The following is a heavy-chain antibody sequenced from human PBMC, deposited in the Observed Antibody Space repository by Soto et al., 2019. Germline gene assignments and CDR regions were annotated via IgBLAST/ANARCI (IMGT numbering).Heavy chain of an antibody. J-gene: IGHJ4*02. Sequence: PGGSLRLSCAASGFTFSSYAMSWVRQAPGKGLEWVSAISGSGGSTYYADSVKGRFTISRDNSKNTLYLQMNSLRAEDTAVYYCAKVPGYSSSWYVYFDYWGQGTLVTVSS. D-gene: IGHD6-13*01. V-gene: IGHV3-23*01. CDR2: ISGSGGST. CDR1: GFTFSSYA. CDR3: AKVPGYSSSWYVYFDY.